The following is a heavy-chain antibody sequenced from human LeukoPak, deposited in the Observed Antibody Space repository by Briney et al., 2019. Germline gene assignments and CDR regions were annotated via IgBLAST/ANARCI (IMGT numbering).Heavy chain of an antibody. V-gene: IGHV3-23*01. Sequence: SGGSLRLSCAPSGFTLCSHAMTCVPQAPGKGLEWVSALSRNGDSTNYAAPVKGRFTSSRDNSKSTLYLQMNSLRAEGTAVYYCAKDLIAVGEGYYFDYWGQGTLVTVSS. CDR3: AKDLIAVGEGYYFDY. CDR1: GFTLCSHA. CDR2: LSRNGDST. J-gene: IGHJ4*02. D-gene: IGHD6-19*01.